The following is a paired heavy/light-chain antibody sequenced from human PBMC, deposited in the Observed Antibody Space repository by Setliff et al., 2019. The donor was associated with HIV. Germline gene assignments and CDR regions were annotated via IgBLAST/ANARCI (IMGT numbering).Light chain of an antibody. J-gene: IGKJ3*01. V-gene: IGKV1-39*01. CDR3: QQSYSRLFT. CDR1: QSISSY. Sequence: DIQMTQSPSSLSASVGDRVTITCRASQSISSYLNWYQQKPGKAPKLLIYAASSLQSGVPSRFSGSGSGTDFTLTISSLQPEDFATYYCQQSYSRLFTFGPGTKVDIK. CDR2: AAS.
Heavy chain of an antibody. CDR2: IYYSGST. CDR1: GGSISSHY. CDR3: ARVNSSIAAVYYYYMDV. J-gene: IGHJ6*03. V-gene: IGHV4-59*11. D-gene: IGHD6-13*01. Sequence: QVQLQESGPGLVKPSETLSLTCTVSGGSISSHYWSWIRQPPGKGLEWIGYIYYSGSTNYNPSLKSRVTISVDTSKNQFSLKLSSVTAADTAVYYCARVNSSIAAVYYYYMDVWGKGTTVTVSS.